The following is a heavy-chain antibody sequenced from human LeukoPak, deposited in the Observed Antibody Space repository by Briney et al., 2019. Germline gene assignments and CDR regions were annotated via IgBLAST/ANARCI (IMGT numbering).Heavy chain of an antibody. J-gene: IGHJ6*02. CDR3: AKQQQKNYYYSGMDV. D-gene: IGHD6-13*01. Sequence: KPSETLSLTCTVSGGSITGDYLSWIRHPAGKGLEWLGRVYASGTTNYNPSLRSRVTMSVDTSKNHFSLKLSSVTAADTAVYYCAKQQQKNYYYSGMDVWGQGTAVTVSS. V-gene: IGHV4-4*07. CDR1: GGSITGDY. CDR2: VYASGTT.